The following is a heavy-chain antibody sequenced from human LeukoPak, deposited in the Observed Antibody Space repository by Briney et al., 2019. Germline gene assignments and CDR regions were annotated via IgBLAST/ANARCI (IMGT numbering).Heavy chain of an antibody. CDR2: ISAYNGNT. V-gene: IGHV1-18*01. Sequence: ASVTVSCKASGYTFTSYGISWVRQAPGQGLEWMGWISAYNGNTNYAQKLQGRVTMTTDTSTSTAYMELRSLRSDDTAVYYCARGYGGNLWLEAFDIWGQGTMVTVSS. CDR1: GYTFTSYG. J-gene: IGHJ3*02. CDR3: ARGYGGNLWLEAFDI. D-gene: IGHD4-23*01.